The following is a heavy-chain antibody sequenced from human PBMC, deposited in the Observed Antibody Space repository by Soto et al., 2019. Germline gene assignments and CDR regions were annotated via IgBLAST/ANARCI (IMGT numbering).Heavy chain of an antibody. CDR3: GREKEDEGSSSLRVDYGVDV. V-gene: IGHV3-21*06. CDR2: INSRGDYT. D-gene: IGHD6-6*01. Sequence: EVQLVESGGGPVKSGQSLRLSCVASGFTLSNYRMTWVRQGPGKGLEWVSSINSRGDYTHYTESVRGRFTISRDNTKNLVHLQMNSLRADDAAVYYCGREKEDEGSSSLRVDYGVDVWGQGTTVIVAS. CDR1: GFTLSNYR. J-gene: IGHJ6*02.